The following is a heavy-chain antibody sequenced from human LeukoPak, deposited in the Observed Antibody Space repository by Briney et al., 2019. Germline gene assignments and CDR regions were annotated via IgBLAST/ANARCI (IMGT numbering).Heavy chain of an antibody. D-gene: IGHD3-3*01. CDR2: ISGSGGST. CDR3: AKGDNYDFWSARHTYFDY. V-gene: IGHV3-23*01. CDR1: GFTLSSYA. J-gene: IGHJ4*02. Sequence: GGSLRLSCAASGFTLSSYAMSWVRQAPGKGLEGVSAISGSGGSTYYADSVKGRFTIPRDNSKNTLYPKMNSRRAEDTAVYYCAKGDNYDFWSARHTYFDYWGQGTLVTVSS.